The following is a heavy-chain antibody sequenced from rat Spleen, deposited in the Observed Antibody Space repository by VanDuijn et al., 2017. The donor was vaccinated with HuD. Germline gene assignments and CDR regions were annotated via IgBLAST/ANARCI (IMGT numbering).Heavy chain of an antibody. CDR1: GFTFNNYW. J-gene: IGHJ3*01. Sequence: EVQLVESGGGLVQPGRSLKLSCVASGFTFNNYWMTWIRQAPGKGLEWVASMSNTGGTTNYPDSVKGRITISRDNAKSTLYVQRNSLRSEDTATYYCTRGVYYGYNAFAYWGQGTLVTVSS. CDR2: MSNTGGTT. V-gene: IGHV5-31*01. D-gene: IGHD1-9*01. CDR3: TRGVYYGYNAFAY.